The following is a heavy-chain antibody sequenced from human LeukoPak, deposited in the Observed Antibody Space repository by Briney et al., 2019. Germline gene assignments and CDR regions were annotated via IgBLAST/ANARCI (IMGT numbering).Heavy chain of an antibody. J-gene: IGHJ4*02. CDR2: MNPNSGNT. CDR1: GCTFTNYD. V-gene: IGHV1-8*01. CDR3: ARGGGMMEG. Sequence: ASVTVSFTASGCTFTNYDINWVRQATGQGLEWMGWMNPNSGNTGYAQRFQGRVTMTRNTSISTAYMELSSLRSEDTAVYYCARGGGMMEGWGQGTLVTVSS. D-gene: IGHD3-16*01.